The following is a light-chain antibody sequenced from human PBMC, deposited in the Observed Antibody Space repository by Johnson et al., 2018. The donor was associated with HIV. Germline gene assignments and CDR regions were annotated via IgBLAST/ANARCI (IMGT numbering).Light chain of an antibody. Sequence: APGQKVTISCSGTSSNIGNPYVSWYQLLPGTAPKLLIYDNNQRPSGIPDRFSVSKSGTSATLGITGLQTGDEADYYCGTWDSSLSAGGVFGTGTKVTVL. V-gene: IGLV1-51*01. J-gene: IGLJ1*01. CDR1: SSNIGNPY. CDR3: GTWDSSLSAGGV. CDR2: DNN.